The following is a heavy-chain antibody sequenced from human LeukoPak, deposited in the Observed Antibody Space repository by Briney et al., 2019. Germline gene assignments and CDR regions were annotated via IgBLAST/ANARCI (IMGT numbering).Heavy chain of an antibody. CDR1: GGSISSGSYF. D-gene: IGHD2-15*01. CDR3: ASDRIEVDAFDI. CDR2: IYTSGST. Sequence: SGTLSLTCTVSGGSISSGSYFWSWIRQPAGKGLEWIGRIYTSGSTNYNPSLKSRVTISVDTSKNQFSLKLSSVTAADTAVYYCASDRIEVDAFDIWGQGTMVTVSS. V-gene: IGHV4-61*02. J-gene: IGHJ3*02.